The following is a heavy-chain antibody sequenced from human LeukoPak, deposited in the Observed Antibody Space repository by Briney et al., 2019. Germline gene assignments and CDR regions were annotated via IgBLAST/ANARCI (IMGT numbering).Heavy chain of an antibody. J-gene: IGHJ5*02. V-gene: IGHV1-8*01. CDR2: MNPNSGNT. D-gene: IGHD3-9*01. Sequence: ASVKVSCKASGYTFTSYDINWVRQATGQGLEWMGWMNPNSGNTGYAQKFQGRVTMTRNTSISTAYMELSSLRSEDTAVYYCARREGVTNYDILTGYYSVGWFDPWGQGTLVTVSS. CDR3: ARREGVTNYDILTGYYSVGWFDP. CDR1: GYTFTSYD.